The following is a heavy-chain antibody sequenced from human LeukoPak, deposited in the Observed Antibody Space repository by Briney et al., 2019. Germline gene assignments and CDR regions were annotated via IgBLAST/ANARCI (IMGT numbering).Heavy chain of an antibody. J-gene: IGHJ4*02. CDR2: IKQDGSQK. D-gene: IGHD6-19*01. Sequence: GGSLRLSCAASGFTFSSYWMSWVRQAPGKGLEWVANIKQDGSQKYYVDSVKGRFSISRDNAKNSLYLQMNSLRAEDTAVYYCAKLAVAGPNDYWGQGTLVTVSS. CDR1: GFTFSSYW. V-gene: IGHV3-7*03. CDR3: AKLAVAGPNDY.